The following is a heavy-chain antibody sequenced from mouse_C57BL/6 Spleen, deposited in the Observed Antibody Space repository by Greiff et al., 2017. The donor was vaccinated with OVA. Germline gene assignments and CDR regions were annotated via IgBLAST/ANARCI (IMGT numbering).Heavy chain of an antibody. D-gene: IGHD1-1*01. V-gene: IGHV7-3*01. CDR3: ARYRTTVVAEYYFDD. CDR1: GFTFTDYY. J-gene: IGHJ2*01. CDR2: IRNKANGYTT. Sequence: DVHLVESGGGLVQPGGSLSLSCAASGFTFTDYYMSWVRQPPGKALEWLGFIRNKANGYTTEYSASVKGRFTISRDNSQSILYHQMNALRAEDSATYYCARYRTTVVAEYYFDDWGQGTTLTVSS.